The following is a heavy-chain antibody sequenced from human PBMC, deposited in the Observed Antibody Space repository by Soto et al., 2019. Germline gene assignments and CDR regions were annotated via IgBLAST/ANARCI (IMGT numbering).Heavy chain of an antibody. Sequence: VQLVESGGGVVQPGRSLRLSCAASGFTFSDYAMHWVHQAPGKGLEWVAVVSHDGRNTHYADSVKGRFTISRDSSKHTVSLEMTSLRAEDTAVYYCAKGGRQWLVTSDFNYWGQGALVTVSS. J-gene: IGHJ4*02. CDR1: GFTFSDYA. V-gene: IGHV3-30*18. D-gene: IGHD6-19*01. CDR2: VSHDGRNT. CDR3: AKGGRQWLVTSDFNY.